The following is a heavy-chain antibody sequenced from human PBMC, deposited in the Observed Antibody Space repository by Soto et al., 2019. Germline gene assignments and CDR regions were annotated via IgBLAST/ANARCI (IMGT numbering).Heavy chain of an antibody. CDR3: AKAKNDYNWDNRPPFDY. CDR1: GFTLRNYA. D-gene: IGHD1-20*01. V-gene: IGHV3-23*01. Sequence: PGGSLRLSCEASGFTLRNYAMTWVRQAPGKGLEWVSLISANDVGTYYAESVKTRFTISTDQSRNTVYLQMDSLRADDTAIYYCAKAKNDYNWDNRPPFDYWGQGTLVT. CDR2: ISANDVGT. J-gene: IGHJ4*02.